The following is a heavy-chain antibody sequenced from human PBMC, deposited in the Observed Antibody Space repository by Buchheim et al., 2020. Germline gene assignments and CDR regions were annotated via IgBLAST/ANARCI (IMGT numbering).Heavy chain of an antibody. Sequence: QVQLVQSGAEVKKPGASVKVSCKASGYTFTGYYMHWVRQAPGQGLEWMGWINPNSGGTNYAQKFQGRVTMTRDTSSSTAYMEMSRLRSDDTAVYYCARDRSSTMVRGVICYYGMDVWGLGTT. J-gene: IGHJ6*02. V-gene: IGHV1-2*02. D-gene: IGHD3-10*01. CDR3: ARDRSSTMVRGVICYYGMDV. CDR1: GYTFTGYY. CDR2: INPNSGGT.